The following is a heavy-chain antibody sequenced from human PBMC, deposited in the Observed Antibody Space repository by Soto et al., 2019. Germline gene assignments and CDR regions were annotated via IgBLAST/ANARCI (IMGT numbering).Heavy chain of an antibody. CDR1: GFTFSNAW. D-gene: IGHD5-18*01. CDR3: STDLISGKQLWYTGDY. J-gene: IGHJ4*02. Sequence: EVQLVESGGGLVKPGGSLRLSCAASGFTFSNAWMSWVRHAPWKGLELVGRIKSKTDGGTTDYAAPVKGRFTISRDDSTNALYLQMNSLKTDASAVYYCSTDLISGKQLWYTGDYGGQGTLVTVAS. CDR2: IKSKTDGGTT. V-gene: IGHV3-15*01.